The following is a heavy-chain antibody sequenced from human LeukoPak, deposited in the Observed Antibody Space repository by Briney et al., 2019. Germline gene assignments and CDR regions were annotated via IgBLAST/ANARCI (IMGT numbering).Heavy chain of an antibody. V-gene: IGHV4-34*01. CDR2: INHSGST. CDR3: ARGSSSSGWYRSGGYYYYGMDV. Sequence: SETLSLTCAVYGVSFSGYYWSWIRQPPGKGLEWIGEINHSGSTNYNPSLKSRVTISVDTSKNQFSLKLSSVTAADTAVYYCARGSSSSGWYRSGGYYYYGMDVWGQGTTVTVSS. CDR1: GVSFSGYY. D-gene: IGHD6-19*01. J-gene: IGHJ6*02.